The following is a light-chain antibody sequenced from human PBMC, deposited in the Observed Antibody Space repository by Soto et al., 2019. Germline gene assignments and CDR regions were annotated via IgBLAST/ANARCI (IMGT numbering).Light chain of an antibody. CDR1: QSVSSSY. J-gene: IGKJ2*01. CDR3: QHYSSSPMYT. Sequence: EIVLTQSPGTLSLSPGERATLSCRASQSVSSSYLAWYQQKPGQAPRLLIYGASSRATGIPDRFSGSGSGTDFTLTISRLEPEDFAVYYCQHYSSSPMYTFGQGTKVDIK. V-gene: IGKV3-20*01. CDR2: GAS.